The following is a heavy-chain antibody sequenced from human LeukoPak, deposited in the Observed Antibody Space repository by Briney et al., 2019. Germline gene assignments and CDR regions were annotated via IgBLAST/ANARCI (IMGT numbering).Heavy chain of an antibody. CDR3: ASWTRVYGSGSYLDY. CDR2: INPSGGST. V-gene: IGHV1-46*01. D-gene: IGHD3-10*01. CDR1: GYTFTSYY. J-gene: IGHJ4*02. Sequence: ASVTVSCKASGYTFTSYYMHWVRQAPGQGLEWMGIINPSGGSTSYAQKFQGRVTMTRDMSTSTAYMELSSLRSEDTAVYYCASWTRVYGSGSYLDYWGQGTLVTVSS.